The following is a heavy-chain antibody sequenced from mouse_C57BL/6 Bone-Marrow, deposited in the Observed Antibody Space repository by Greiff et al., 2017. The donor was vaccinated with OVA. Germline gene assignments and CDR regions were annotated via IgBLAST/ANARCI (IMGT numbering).Heavy chain of an antibody. CDR3: ARNYSNYWYFDV. J-gene: IGHJ1*03. V-gene: IGHV1-26*01. D-gene: IGHD2-5*01. CDR1: GYTFTDYY. CDR2: INPNNGGT. Sequence: EVQLQQSGPELVKPGASVKISCKASGYTFTDYYMNWVKQSHGKSLEWIGDINPNNGGTSYNQKFKGKATLTVDKSSSTAYMELRSLTSEDSAVYDCARNYSNYWYFDVWGTGTTVTVSS.